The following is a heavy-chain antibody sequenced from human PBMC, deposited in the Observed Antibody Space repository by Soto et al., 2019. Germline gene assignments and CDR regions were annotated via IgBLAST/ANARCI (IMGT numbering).Heavy chain of an antibody. CDR2: IIPIFGTA. Sequence: GASVKVSCKASGGTFSSYAISWVRQAPGQGLEWMGGIIPIFGTANYAQKFQGRVTITADESTSTAYMELSSLRSEDTAVYYCARDPQMATIDVDAGMDVWGQGTTVTVSS. CDR3: ARDPQMATIDVDAGMDV. J-gene: IGHJ6*02. D-gene: IGHD5-12*01. CDR1: GGTFSSYA. V-gene: IGHV1-69*13.